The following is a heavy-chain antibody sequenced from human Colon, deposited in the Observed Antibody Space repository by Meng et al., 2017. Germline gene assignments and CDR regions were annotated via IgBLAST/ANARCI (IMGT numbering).Heavy chain of an antibody. CDR3: ARDLIVGATRCYFDY. CDR1: GDSVSSHSAP. J-gene: IGHJ4*02. D-gene: IGHD1-26*01. CDR2: TYYRSKWYN. Sequence: QVQLPPAVPVLVNPSQTLSLTCAISGDSVSSHSAPWNWIRQSPSRGLEWLGRTYYRSKWYNDYAVSVKRRITINPDTSKNQFSLQLNSVTPEDTAVYYCARDLIVGATRCYFDYWGQGTLVTVSS. V-gene: IGHV6-1*01.